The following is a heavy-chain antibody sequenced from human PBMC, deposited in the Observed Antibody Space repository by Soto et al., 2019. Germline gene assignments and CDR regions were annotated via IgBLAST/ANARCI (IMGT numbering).Heavy chain of an antibody. CDR3: ARVVVVAATPNYYGMDV. D-gene: IGHD2-15*01. Sequence: SETLSLTCAVYGGSFSGYYWSWIRQPPGKGLEWIGEINHSGSTNYNPSLKSRVTISVDTSKNQFSLKLSSVTAADTAVYYCARVVVVAATPNYYGMDVWGQGTTVTVSS. CDR2: INHSGST. J-gene: IGHJ6*02. V-gene: IGHV4-34*01. CDR1: GGSFSGYY.